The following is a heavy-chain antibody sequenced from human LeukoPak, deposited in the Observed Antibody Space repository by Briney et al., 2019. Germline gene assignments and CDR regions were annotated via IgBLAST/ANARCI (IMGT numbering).Heavy chain of an antibody. V-gene: IGHV1-2*02. J-gene: IGHJ4*02. CDR2: INPNSGGT. Sequence: ASVKVSCKASGFTFHAYYIHWVRQAPGQGLEWMGWINPNSGGTNYAQKFQGRVTMTRDTSISTAYMELSRLRSDDTAVYYCANKPTLHCSHGVCVVIDYWGQGTLVTVSS. D-gene: IGHD2-8*01. CDR3: ANKPTLHCSHGVCVVIDY. CDR1: GFTFHAYY.